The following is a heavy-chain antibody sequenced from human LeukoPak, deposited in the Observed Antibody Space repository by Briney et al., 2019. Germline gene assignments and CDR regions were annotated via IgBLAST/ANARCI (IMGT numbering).Heavy chain of an antibody. V-gene: IGHV3-23*01. CDR1: GFTFRTYA. CDR2: ISGSSSST. J-gene: IGHJ4*02. CDR3: AKDRGYYGSGSHFDY. D-gene: IGHD3-10*01. Sequence: GGSLRLSCAASGFTFRTYAMRWVRQAPGKRLEWVSVISGSSSSTYYADSVKGRFTISRDNSKNTLYLQMNSLRAEDTAVYYCAKDRGYYGSGSHFDYWGQGTLVTVSP.